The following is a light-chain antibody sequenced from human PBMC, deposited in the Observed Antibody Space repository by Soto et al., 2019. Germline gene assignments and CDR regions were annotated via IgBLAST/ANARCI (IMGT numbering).Light chain of an antibody. CDR1: SSDVGGYDY. V-gene: IGLV2-8*01. CDR3: SSYAGSNNVL. Sequence: QPVLTQPPSASGSPGQSVTISCTGTSSDVGGYDYVSWYQHHPGKAPKVMIYEVSKRPSGVPDRFSGSKSGNTASLTVSGLQAEDEADYYCSSYAGSNNVLFGGGTKLTVL. J-gene: IGLJ2*01. CDR2: EVS.